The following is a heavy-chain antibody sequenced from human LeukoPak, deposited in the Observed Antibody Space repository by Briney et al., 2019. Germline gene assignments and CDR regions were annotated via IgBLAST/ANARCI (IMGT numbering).Heavy chain of an antibody. CDR3: AKDSSTSNYYYGLDV. D-gene: IGHD6-13*01. CDR2: ISYDGARK. Sequence: PGRSLKLSCAASGFPFSSYGVHWVRQAPGKGLEWVSYISYDGARKYYADSVKGRFTISRDNSENTLYLQMNSLRGDDTGVYFCAKDSSTSNYYYGLDVWGQGTTVTVSS. V-gene: IGHV3-30*18. J-gene: IGHJ6*02. CDR1: GFPFSSYG.